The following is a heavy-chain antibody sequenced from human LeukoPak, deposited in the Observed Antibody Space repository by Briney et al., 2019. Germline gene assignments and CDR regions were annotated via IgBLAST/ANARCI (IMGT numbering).Heavy chain of an antibody. D-gene: IGHD3-3*01. J-gene: IGHJ6*02. CDR1: GGSISSYY. V-gene: IGHV4-4*07. CDR3: AREGLRFLEWLPYYYYGMDV. CDR2: IYTSGST. Sequence: TLETLSLTCTVSGGSISSYYWSWIRQPAGKGLEWIGRIYTSGSTNYNPSLKSRVTMSVDTSKNQFSLKLSSVTAADTAVYYCAREGLRFLEWLPYYYYGMDVWGQGTTVTVSS.